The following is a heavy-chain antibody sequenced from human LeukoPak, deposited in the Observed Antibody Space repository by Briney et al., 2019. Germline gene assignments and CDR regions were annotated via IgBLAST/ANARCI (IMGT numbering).Heavy chain of an antibody. V-gene: IGHV3-48*03. CDR2: ISSSGSTI. D-gene: IGHD3-22*01. J-gene: IGHJ4*02. CDR1: GFTFSSYE. Sequence: GGSLRLSCAASGFTFSSYEMNWVRQAPGKGLEWVSYISSSGSTIYYADSVKGRFTISRDNAKNSLYLQMNSLRAEDTAVYYCARDHLPNYYDSSGYSYYFDYWGQGTLVTVSS. CDR3: ARDHLPNYYDSSGYSYYFDY.